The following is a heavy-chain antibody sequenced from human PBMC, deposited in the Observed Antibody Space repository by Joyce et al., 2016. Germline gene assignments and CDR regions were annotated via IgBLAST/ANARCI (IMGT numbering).Heavy chain of an antibody. Sequence: QVLLVESGGGVVQPGRSLRLSCAASGFAFTYYAVHWVRQAPGKRVGWVAVISYDGRKKYYSDSVKGRVTISRDNSKSTLYLEMNSLREEDTAAYYCAREGLEGGQVHDAIDLWGQGTMVIVSS. CDR1: GFAFTYYA. V-gene: IGHV3-30*04. D-gene: IGHD3-16*01. J-gene: IGHJ3*01. CDR3: AREGLEGGQVHDAIDL. CDR2: ISYDGRKK.